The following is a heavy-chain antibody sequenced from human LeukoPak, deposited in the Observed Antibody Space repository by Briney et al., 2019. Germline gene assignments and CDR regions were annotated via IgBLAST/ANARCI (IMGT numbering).Heavy chain of an antibody. CDR1: GYTFTSYG. J-gene: IGHJ4*02. Sequence: ASVKVSCKASGYTFTSYGISWVRQAPGQGLEWTGWISGYNGNTKYAQKVQGRVTMTTDTSTSTAYMELRSLRSDDTAVYYCARWGHRLYDYGGNSGDYWGQGTLVTVSS. V-gene: IGHV1-18*01. CDR3: ARWGHRLYDYGGNSGDY. D-gene: IGHD4-23*01. CDR2: ISGYNGNT.